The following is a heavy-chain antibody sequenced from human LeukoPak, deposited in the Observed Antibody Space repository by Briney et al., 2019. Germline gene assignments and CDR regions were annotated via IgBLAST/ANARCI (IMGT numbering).Heavy chain of an antibody. J-gene: IGHJ3*02. Sequence: GESLKISCKGSEYRFTTYWIGWVRQMPGKGLECMGIIYPGDSDTRYSPSFQGQVTISADKSISTAYLQWSSLKASDTAMYYCARGESSVGHLEAFNIWGQGTLVTVSS. V-gene: IGHV5-51*01. CDR3: ARGESSVGHLEAFNI. CDR2: IYPGDSDT. CDR1: EYRFTTYW. D-gene: IGHD1-1*01.